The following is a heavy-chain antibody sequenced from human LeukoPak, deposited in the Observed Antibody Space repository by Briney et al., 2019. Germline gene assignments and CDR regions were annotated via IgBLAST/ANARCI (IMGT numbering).Heavy chain of an antibody. D-gene: IGHD6-19*01. V-gene: IGHV1-8*01. J-gene: IGHJ4*02. CDR3: ARGWSSGSYFDY. CDR1: GGTFSRYA. Sequence: ASVKVSCKASGGTFSRYAVSWVRQATGQGLEWMGWMNPNSGNTGYAQKFQGRVTMTRNTSISTAYMELSSLRSEDTAVYYCARGWSSGSYFDYWGQGTLVTVSS. CDR2: MNPNSGNT.